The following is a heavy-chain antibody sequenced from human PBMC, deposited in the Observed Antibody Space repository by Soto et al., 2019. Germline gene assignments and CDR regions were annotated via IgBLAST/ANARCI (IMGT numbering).Heavy chain of an antibody. D-gene: IGHD3-22*01. CDR3: ARGGVVVIGWFDP. J-gene: IGHJ5*02. CDR2: IYYSGST. Sequence: QVQLQESGPGLVKPSQTLSLTCTVSGGSISSGGYYWSWIRQHPGKGLEWIGYIYYSGSTYYNPSLKRRVTISVDTSKNQCSRKLSSVTAADTAVYYCARGGVVVIGWFDPWGQGTLVTVSS. CDR1: GGSISSGGYY. V-gene: IGHV4-31*03.